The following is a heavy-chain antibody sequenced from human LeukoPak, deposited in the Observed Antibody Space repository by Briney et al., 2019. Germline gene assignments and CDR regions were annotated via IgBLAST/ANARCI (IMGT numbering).Heavy chain of an antibody. V-gene: IGHV4-59*01. CDR1: GGSISSYY. CDR3: ARESYSSSWLSGRYYYYGMDV. D-gene: IGHD6-13*01. J-gene: IGHJ6*02. CDR2: IYYSGST. Sequence: SETLSLTCTVSGGSISSYYWSWIRQPPGKGLEWIGYIYYSGSTNYNPSLKSRVTISVDTSKNQFSLKLSSVTAADTAVYYCARESYSSSWLSGRYYYYGMDVWGQGTTVTVSS.